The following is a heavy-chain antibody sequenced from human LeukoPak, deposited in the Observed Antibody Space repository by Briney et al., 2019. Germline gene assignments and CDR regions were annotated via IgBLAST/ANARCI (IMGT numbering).Heavy chain of an antibody. CDR2: INPNSGGT. J-gene: IGHJ6*02. Sequence: GASVKVSCKASGYTFTSYYMHWVRQAPGQGLEWMGWINPNSGGTNYAQKFQGRVTMTRDTSISTAYMELSRLRSDDTAVYYCARDRGETGGYSYGYELYYYYGMDVWGQGTTVTVSS. V-gene: IGHV1-2*02. D-gene: IGHD5-18*01. CDR3: ARDRGETGGYSYGYELYYYYGMDV. CDR1: GYTFTSYY.